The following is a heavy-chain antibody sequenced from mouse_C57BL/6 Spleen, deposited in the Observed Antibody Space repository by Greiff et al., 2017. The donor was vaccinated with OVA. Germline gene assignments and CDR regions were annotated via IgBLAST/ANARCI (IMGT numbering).Heavy chain of an antibody. D-gene: IGHD2-4*01. V-gene: IGHV1-55*01. Sequence: QVQLQQPGAELVKPGASVKMSCKASGYTFTSYWITWVKQRPGQGLEWIGDIYPGSGSTNYNEKFKSKATLTVDTSSSTAYMQLSSLTSEDSAVYYCAREGLRRPYAMDYWGQGTSVTVSS. CDR1: GYTFTSYW. J-gene: IGHJ4*01. CDR2: IYPGSGST. CDR3: AREGLRRPYAMDY.